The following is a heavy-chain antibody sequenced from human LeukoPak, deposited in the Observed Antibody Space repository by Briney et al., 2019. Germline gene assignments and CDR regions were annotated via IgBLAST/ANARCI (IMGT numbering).Heavy chain of an antibody. D-gene: IGHD2-21*02. Sequence: GGSLRLSCAASGFTFRNHDMSWVRQAPGKGLGWVSGISRGADKTYYADSVKGRFTISRDNSKNTLSLQMNSLRVEDTSIYYRARGGDWSWYDYWGQGTLVPVSS. CDR1: GFTFRNHD. CDR3: ARGGDWSWYDY. J-gene: IGHJ4*02. V-gene: IGHV3-23*01. CDR2: ISRGADKT.